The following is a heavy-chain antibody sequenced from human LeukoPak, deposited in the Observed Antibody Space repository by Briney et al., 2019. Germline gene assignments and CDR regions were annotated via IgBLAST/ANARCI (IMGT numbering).Heavy chain of an antibody. CDR3: AKNPGYNWNYGYSDY. CDR2: ISGGGGIT. CDR1: GFTFSNYA. Sequence: GGSLRLSCAASGFTFSNYATSWVRQAPGKGLEWVAGISGGGGITDYADSMKGRFTISGDNSKNTLYLQMNSLRAEDTAVYYCAKNPGYNWNYGYSDYWGQGTLVTVSS. D-gene: IGHD1-20*01. V-gene: IGHV3-23*01. J-gene: IGHJ4*02.